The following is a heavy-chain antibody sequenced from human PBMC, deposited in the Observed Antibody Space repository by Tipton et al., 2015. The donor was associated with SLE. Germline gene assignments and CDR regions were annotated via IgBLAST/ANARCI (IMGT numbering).Heavy chain of an antibody. CDR2: INHSGST. D-gene: IGHD7-27*01. J-gene: IGHJ4*02. CDR3: AREGNWAGEVDY. V-gene: IGHV4-34*01. CDR1: GGSFSGYY. Sequence: LRLSCAVYGGSFSGYYWSWIRQPPGKGLEWIGEINHSGSTNYNPSLKSRVTISVDTSKNQFSLKLSSVTAADTAVYYCAREGNWAGEVDYWGQGTLVTVSS.